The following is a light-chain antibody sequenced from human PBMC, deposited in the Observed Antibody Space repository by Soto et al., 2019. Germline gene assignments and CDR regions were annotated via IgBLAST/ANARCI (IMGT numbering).Light chain of an antibody. CDR2: EVS. V-gene: IGLV2-8*01. CDR3: TYYAGSNNCV. J-gene: IGLJ1*01. CDR1: SSDIVGYNY. Sequence: QSVLTQPPSASVSPSQSAINSFIGTSSDIVGYNYVSWYQEHPGKATKLIIYEVSKRPSGVPDRFSGSKSGNTASLTVSGLQAEDEADYYCTYYAGSNNCVFGSGTKVPGL.